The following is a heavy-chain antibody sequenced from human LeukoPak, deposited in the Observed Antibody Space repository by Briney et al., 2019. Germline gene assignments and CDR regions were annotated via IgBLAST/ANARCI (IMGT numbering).Heavy chain of an antibody. J-gene: IGHJ6*02. CDR3: ARDGGLGHCSSTSCPGDGMDV. V-gene: IGHV4-4*02. CDR2: IYHSGST. Sequence: PSETLSLTCAVSGGSISSSHWWSWVRQPQGKGLEWIGEIYHSGSTNYNPSLKSRVTISVDKSKNQFSLKLSSVTAADTAVYHCARDGGLGHCSSTSCPGDGMDVWGQGTTVTVSS. CDR1: GGSISSSHW. D-gene: IGHD2-2*03.